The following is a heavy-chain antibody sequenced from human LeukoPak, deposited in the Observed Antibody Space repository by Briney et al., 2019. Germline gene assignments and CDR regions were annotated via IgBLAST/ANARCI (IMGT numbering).Heavy chain of an antibody. J-gene: IGHJ4*02. Sequence: GGSLRLSCAASGFTINTFTMNWVRQAPGKGLEWVSTIRGAEGGTYYADSVRGRFTISRDNFENTLYLQMNYLREEDTALYYCAKAFSSGWSPFDYWGQGALVTVSS. D-gene: IGHD6-19*01. CDR3: AKAFSSGWSPFDY. CDR1: GFTINTFT. V-gene: IGHV3-23*01. CDR2: IRGAEGGT.